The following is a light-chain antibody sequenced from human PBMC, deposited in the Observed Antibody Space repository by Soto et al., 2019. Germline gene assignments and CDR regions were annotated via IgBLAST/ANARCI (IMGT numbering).Light chain of an antibody. V-gene: IGKV1-5*03. J-gene: IGKJ1*01. Sequence: IQMTQSPSNMSASVGARVTITCRASQTISNWLAWYQQKPGKAPKLMIYKASTLESAVPSRFSCSGSGTEFTLTISGLQPEYFATYYCQQYYSYSQTFGQRT. CDR1: QTISNW. CDR2: KAS. CDR3: QQYYSYSQT.